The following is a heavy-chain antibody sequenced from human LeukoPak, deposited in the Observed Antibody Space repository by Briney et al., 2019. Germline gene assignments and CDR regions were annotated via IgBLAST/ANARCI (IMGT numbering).Heavy chain of an antibody. CDR2: ISGSGGST. D-gene: IGHD3-22*01. CDR1: GFTFSSYA. V-gene: IGHV3-23*01. CDR3: AKGDPQNDSSGYSAGYYFDY. Sequence: GGSLRLSCAASGFTFSSYAMSWVRQAPGKGLEWVSAISGSGGSTYYADSVKGRFTISRDNSKNTLYLQMNSLRAEDTAVYYCAKGDPQNDSSGYSAGYYFDYRGQGTLVTVSS. J-gene: IGHJ4*02.